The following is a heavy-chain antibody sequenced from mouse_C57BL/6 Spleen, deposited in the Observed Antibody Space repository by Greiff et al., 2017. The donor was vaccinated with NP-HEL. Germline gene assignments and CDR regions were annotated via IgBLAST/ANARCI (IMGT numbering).Heavy chain of an antibody. V-gene: IGHV2-2*01. CDR3: ASHYYGSSYNYAMDY. CDR1: GLSLTSYG. J-gene: IGHJ4*01. Sequence: QVQLKESGPGLVQPSQSLSITCTVSGLSLTSYGVHWVRQSPGKGLEWLGVIWSGGSTDYNAAVISSLSISKDNSKSQVFFKMNSLQADDTAIYYCASHYYGSSYNYAMDYWGQGTSVTVSS. D-gene: IGHD1-1*01. CDR2: IWSGGST.